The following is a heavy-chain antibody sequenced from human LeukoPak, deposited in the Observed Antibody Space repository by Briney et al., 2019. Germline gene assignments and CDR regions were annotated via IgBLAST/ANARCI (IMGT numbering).Heavy chain of an antibody. J-gene: IGHJ3*02. Sequence: PSETLSLTCTVSGGSISTSNYNWGWIRQPPGQGLEWIGNIFYSGTNYYSPSLRSRVTISLDTSRNQFSLKLNSVTAADTAVYYCAKSNGYGLVEIWGQGTMVTVSS. V-gene: IGHV4-39*07. CDR2: IFYSGTN. D-gene: IGHD3-10*01. CDR3: AKSNGYGLVEI. CDR1: GGSISTSNYN.